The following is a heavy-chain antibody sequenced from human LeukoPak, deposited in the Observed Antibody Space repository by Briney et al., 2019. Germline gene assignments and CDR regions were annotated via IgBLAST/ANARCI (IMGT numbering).Heavy chain of an antibody. V-gene: IGHV3-30-3*01. CDR1: GFTFSSYA. J-gene: IGHJ4*02. D-gene: IGHD3-10*01. Sequence: GGSLRLSCAASGFTFSSYAMHWVRQAPGKGLEWVAVISYDGSNKYYADSVKGRFTISRDNSKNTLYLQMNSLRAEDTAVYYCARFLKVRGVLQYYFDYWGQGTLVTVSS. CDR2: ISYDGSNK. CDR3: ARFLKVRGVLQYYFDY.